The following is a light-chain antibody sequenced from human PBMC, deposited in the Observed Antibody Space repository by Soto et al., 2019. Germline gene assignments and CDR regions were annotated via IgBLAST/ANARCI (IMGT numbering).Light chain of an antibody. J-gene: IGKJ1*01. CDR1: QGISKR. Sequence: DIQMTQSAFTLSASIGDTVTITCRASQGISKRLAWHQQKPGRAPKLLIYDASNLDDGVTSRFRGSVSGPEYTVTISALQADDGAIYYCQQYQNYSPWTFGQWTKVEMK. CDR3: QQYQNYSPWT. V-gene: IGKV1-5*01. CDR2: DAS.